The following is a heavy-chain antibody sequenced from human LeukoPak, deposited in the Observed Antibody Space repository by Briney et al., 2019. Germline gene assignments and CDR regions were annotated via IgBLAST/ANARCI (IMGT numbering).Heavy chain of an antibody. V-gene: IGHV3-30*18. J-gene: IGHJ4*02. Sequence: GRSLRLSCAASGFTFSSYGMHWVRQAPGKGLEWVAVISYDGRNKYYADSVKGRFTISRDNSKNTLYLQMNSLRAEDTAVYYCAKESEQWLYATVYWGQGTLVTVSS. CDR2: ISYDGRNK. D-gene: IGHD6-19*01. CDR3: AKESEQWLYATVY. CDR1: GFTFSSYG.